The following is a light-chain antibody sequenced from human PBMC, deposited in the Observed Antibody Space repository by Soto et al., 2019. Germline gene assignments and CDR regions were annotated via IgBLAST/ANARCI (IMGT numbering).Light chain of an antibody. J-gene: IGKJ3*01. V-gene: IGKV4-1*01. CDR3: QQYYSTPPFN. Sequence: DIVMTQSPDSLAVSLGERATINCKSSQSVLYSSNNKNYLAWYQQKPGQPPKLLIYWASTRESGVPDRFSGSGSGTDFTLTISSLQAEDVAVYYCQQYYSTPPFNFGPGNKVDIK. CDR1: QSVLYSSNNKNY. CDR2: WAS.